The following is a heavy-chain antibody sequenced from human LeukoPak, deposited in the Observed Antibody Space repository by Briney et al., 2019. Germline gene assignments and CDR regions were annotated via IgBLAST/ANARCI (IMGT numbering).Heavy chain of an antibody. CDR1: GGSISSSNYY. CDR3: ARVDDRNYYYYFDY. D-gene: IGHD3-22*01. J-gene: IGHJ4*02. CDR2: IYYSGST. Sequence: SETLSLTCTVSGGSISSSNYYWGWIRQPPGKGLEWIGNIYYSGSTYYKPSLKTRVTISVDTSKNQFSLKLTSVTAADTAVYYCARVDDRNYYYYFDYWGQGTLVTVSS. V-gene: IGHV4-39*07.